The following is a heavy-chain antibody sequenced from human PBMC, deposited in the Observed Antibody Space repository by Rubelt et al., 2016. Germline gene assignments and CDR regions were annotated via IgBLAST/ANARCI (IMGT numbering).Heavy chain of an antibody. CDR2: ISAYNCTT. Sequence: QVQLVQSGAEVKKPGASVKVSCKASGYTFTSYGISWVRQSPGHGLEWMCWISAYNCTTNYAQKLQGRVTVTTDTSTSRAYMELRSLRSDDTAVYYCASSSGSYYSLDYWGQGTLVTVSS. J-gene: IGHJ4*02. CDR3: ASSSGSYYSLDY. CDR1: GYTFTSYG. V-gene: IGHV1-18*01. D-gene: IGHD1-26*01.